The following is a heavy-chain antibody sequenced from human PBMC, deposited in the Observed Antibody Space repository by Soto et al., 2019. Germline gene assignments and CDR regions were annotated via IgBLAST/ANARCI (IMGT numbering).Heavy chain of an antibody. CDR3: AGDLAGGIPDY. V-gene: IGHV3-48*01. CDR1: GFTLSRYS. Sequence: EVQLVESGGGLVQPGGSLRLSCVASGFTLSRYSMNWVRQAPGKGREWVSYISRSSSTIYYADSVKGPFTISRGNAENSLYLPMNSLRAEDTAVYYCAGDLAGGIPDYWGKGTRVTVSS. J-gene: IGHJ4*02. D-gene: IGHD6-13*01. CDR2: ISRSSSTI.